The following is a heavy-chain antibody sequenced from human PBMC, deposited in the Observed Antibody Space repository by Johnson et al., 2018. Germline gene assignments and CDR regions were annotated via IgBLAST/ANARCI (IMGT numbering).Heavy chain of an antibody. CDR2: ISYDGSNK. Sequence: QVQLVQSGGGVVQPGRSLRLSCAASGFTFSSYAMHWVRQAPGKGLEWVAVISYDGSNKYYADSVKGRFTISRDDSKNTLYLQMNSLKTEEPAVYYCTTVPAPYYYESSGHPVYYFYMDGWGKGTTVTVSS. V-gene: IGHV3-30-3*01. CDR3: TTVPAPYYYESSGHPVYYFYMDG. CDR1: GFTFSSYA. J-gene: IGHJ6*03. D-gene: IGHD3-22*01.